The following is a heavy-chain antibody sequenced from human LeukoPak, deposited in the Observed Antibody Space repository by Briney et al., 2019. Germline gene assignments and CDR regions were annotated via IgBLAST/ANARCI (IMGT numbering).Heavy chain of an antibody. CDR1: GFTFSSYA. Sequence: PGGSLRLSCAASGFTFSSYAMSWVRQAPGKGLEWVSSISSSSSYIYYADSVKGRFTISRDNAKNSLYLQMNSLRADDTAVYYCARGLAAAGTRGPYWGQGTLVTVSS. J-gene: IGHJ4*02. CDR3: ARGLAAAGTRGPY. CDR2: ISSSSSYI. D-gene: IGHD6-13*01. V-gene: IGHV3-21*01.